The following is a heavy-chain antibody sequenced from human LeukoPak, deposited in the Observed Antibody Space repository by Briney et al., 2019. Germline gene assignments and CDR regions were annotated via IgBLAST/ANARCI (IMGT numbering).Heavy chain of an antibody. V-gene: IGHV3-30*02. D-gene: IGHD5-12*01. CDR1: GFTFSSYG. CDR2: IRYDGSNK. CDR3: AKGEIVATPNGDY. J-gene: IGHJ4*02. Sequence: GGSLRLSCAASGFTFSSYGMHWVRQAPGKGLEWVAFIRYDGSNKYHADSVKGRFTISRDNSKNTLYLQMNSLRAEDTAVYYCAKGEIVATPNGDYWGQGTLVTVSS.